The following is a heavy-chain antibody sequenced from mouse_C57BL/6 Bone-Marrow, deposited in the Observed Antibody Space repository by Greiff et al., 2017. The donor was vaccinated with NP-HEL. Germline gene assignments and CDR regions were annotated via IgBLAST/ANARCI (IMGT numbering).Heavy chain of an antibody. J-gene: IGHJ2*01. Sequence: EVQLVESGGDLVKPGGSLKLSCAASGFTFSSYGMSWVRQTPDKRLEWVATISSGGSYTYYPDSVKGRFTISRDNAKNTLYLQMSSLKSEDTAMYYCARQKYYGSSGDYWGQGTTLTVSS. CDR1: GFTFSSYG. CDR2: ISSGGSYT. V-gene: IGHV5-6*01. CDR3: ARQKYYGSSGDY. D-gene: IGHD1-1*01.